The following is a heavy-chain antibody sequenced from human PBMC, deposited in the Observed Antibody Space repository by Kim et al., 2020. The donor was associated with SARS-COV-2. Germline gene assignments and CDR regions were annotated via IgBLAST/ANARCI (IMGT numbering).Heavy chain of an antibody. J-gene: IGHJ6*02. V-gene: IGHV3-13*04. Sequence: GGSLRLSCAASGFTFSSYDMHWVRQATGKGLEWVSAIGTAGDTYYPGSVKGRFTISRENAKNSLYLQMNSLRAGDTAVYYCARAWQLDYGMDVWGQGTTVTVSS. CDR2: IGTAGDT. CDR3: ARAWQLDYGMDV. D-gene: IGHD6-6*01. CDR1: GFTFSSYD.